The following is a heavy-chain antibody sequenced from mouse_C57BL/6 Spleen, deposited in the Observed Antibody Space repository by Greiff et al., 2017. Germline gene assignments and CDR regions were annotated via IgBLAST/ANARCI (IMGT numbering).Heavy chain of an antibody. CDR1: GFTFTDYY. J-gene: IGHJ4*01. Sequence: DVMLVESGGGLVQPGGSLSLSCAASGFTFTDYYMSWVRQPPGKALEWLGFIRNKANGYTTEYSASVKGRFTISRDNSQSILYLQMNALRAEDSATYYCARYSGGCDVDYYAMDYWGQGTSVTVSS. V-gene: IGHV7-3*01. CDR3: ARYSGGCDVDYYAMDY. CDR2: IRNKANGYTT.